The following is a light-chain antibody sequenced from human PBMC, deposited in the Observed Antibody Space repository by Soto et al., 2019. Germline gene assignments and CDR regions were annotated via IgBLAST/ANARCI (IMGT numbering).Light chain of an antibody. V-gene: IGKV3-15*01. J-gene: IGKJ2*01. CDR2: GAS. Sequence: EIVMTQSPATLSVSPGERATLSCRASQSVSSNLAWYQQKPGQAPRLLIYGASTRATGIPARFSGSGSGTEFTLTISSLQSEDVAVSYCQQYKNWPYTFGQGTKLEIK. CDR3: QQYKNWPYT. CDR1: QSVSSN.